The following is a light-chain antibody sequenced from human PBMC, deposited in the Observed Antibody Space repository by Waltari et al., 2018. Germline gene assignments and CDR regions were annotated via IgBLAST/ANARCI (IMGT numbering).Light chain of an antibody. Sequence: QSALTQPDSVSGSPGQSLPISCTATSRDVGGYNYVSWYQQHTGKAPKLMIYDVINRPSGVSKRFSGYKSGNTASLTISGLQAEDEADYDCSSYTSSSHVVFGGGTKLTVL. V-gene: IGLV2-14*01. CDR2: DVI. CDR1: SRDVGGYNY. CDR3: SSYTSSSHVV. J-gene: IGLJ2*01.